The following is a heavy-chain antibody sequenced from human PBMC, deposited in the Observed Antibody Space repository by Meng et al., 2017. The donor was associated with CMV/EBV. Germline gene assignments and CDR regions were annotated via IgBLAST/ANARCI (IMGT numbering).Heavy chain of an antibody. V-gene: IGHV1-69*06. CDR2: IIPIFGTA. CDR3: ARVRGSGSYYYYYGMDV. CDR1: TCISYA. J-gene: IGHJ6*02. D-gene: IGHD3-10*01. Sequence: TCISYAISWVRQAPGQGLEWMGGIIPIFGTANYAQKFQGRVMITADKSTSTAYMELSSLRSEDTAVYYCARVRGSGSYYYYYGMDVWGQGTTVTVSS.